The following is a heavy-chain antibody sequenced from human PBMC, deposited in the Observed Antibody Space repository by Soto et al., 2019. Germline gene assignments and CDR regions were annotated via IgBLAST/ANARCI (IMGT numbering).Heavy chain of an antibody. CDR3: ARDGYNWNDGGGGYYFDY. Sequence: EVQLVESGGGLVQPGGSLRLSCAASGFTFSGYSLNWVRQAPGKGLEWVSYISSSSSTIYYADSVKGRFTISRDNAKNSLYLQMNSLRDEDTAVYYCARDGYNWNDGGGGYYFDYWGQGTLVTVSS. D-gene: IGHD1-20*01. V-gene: IGHV3-48*02. CDR2: ISSSSSTI. CDR1: GFTFSGYS. J-gene: IGHJ4*02.